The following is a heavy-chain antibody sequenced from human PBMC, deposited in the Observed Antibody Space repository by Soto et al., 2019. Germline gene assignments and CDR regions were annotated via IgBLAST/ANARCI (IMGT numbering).Heavy chain of an antibody. CDR1: GFTFSDYY. Sequence: GGSLRLSCAASGFTFSDYYMSWIRQAPGKGLEWVSYISSSGSTIYYADSVKGRFTISRDNAKNSLYLQMNSLRAEDRAVYYCSSDMPPSGGDYYGIDVWGQGTTVTVSS. CDR2: ISSSGSTI. V-gene: IGHV3-11*01. J-gene: IGHJ6*02. CDR3: SSDMPPSGGDYYGIDV. D-gene: IGHD1-26*01.